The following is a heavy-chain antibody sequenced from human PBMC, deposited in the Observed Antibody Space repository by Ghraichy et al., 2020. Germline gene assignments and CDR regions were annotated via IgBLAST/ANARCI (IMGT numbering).Heavy chain of an antibody. V-gene: IGHV3-23*01. Sequence: LSLTCAASGFTFNSNAMSWVRQAPGKGLEWVSAISGGGGSTYYADSVKGRFTISRDTSKNTLHLQMNSLRAEDTAIYYCAKVLWGMDVWGQGTTVTVSS. CDR1: GFTFNSNA. CDR3: AKVLWGMDV. J-gene: IGHJ6*02. CDR2: ISGGGGST.